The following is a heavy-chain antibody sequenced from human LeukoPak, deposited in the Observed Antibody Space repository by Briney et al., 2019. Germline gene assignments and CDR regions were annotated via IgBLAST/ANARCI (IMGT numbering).Heavy chain of an antibody. V-gene: IGHV3-48*03. CDR1: RFTFRNYE. Sequence: PGGSLRLSCTASRFTFRNYEMNWVRQAPGKGLEWISYISTSGTTIYYADSVKGRFTISRDNARNSLFLQMNSLRAEDTALYYCAELGITMIGGVWGKGTTVTISS. J-gene: IGHJ6*04. D-gene: IGHD3-10*02. CDR3: AELGITMIGGV. CDR2: ISTSGTTI.